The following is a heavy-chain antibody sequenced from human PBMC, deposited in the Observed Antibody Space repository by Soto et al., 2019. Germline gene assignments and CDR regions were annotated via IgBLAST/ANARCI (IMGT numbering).Heavy chain of an antibody. CDR2: IYYSGST. J-gene: IGHJ6*02. Sequence: SETLSLTCTVSGGSISSYYWSWIRQPPGKGLEWIGYIYYSGSTNYNPSLKSRVTISVDTSKNQFSLKLSSVTAADTAVYYCARVGCSAGSCYSGDYYYGMDVWGQGTTVTVSS. V-gene: IGHV4-59*01. CDR3: ARVGCSAGSCYSGDYYYGMDV. D-gene: IGHD2-15*01. CDR1: GGSISSYY.